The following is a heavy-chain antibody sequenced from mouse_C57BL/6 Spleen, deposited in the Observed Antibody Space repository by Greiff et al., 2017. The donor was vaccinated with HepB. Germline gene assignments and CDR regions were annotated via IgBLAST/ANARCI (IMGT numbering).Heavy chain of an antibody. CDR2: ISGGGGNT. CDR3: ARHKAPTVVALYYFDY. CDR1: GFTFSSYT. V-gene: IGHV5-9*01. J-gene: IGHJ2*01. Sequence: EVQLQESGGGLVKPGGSLKLSCAASGFTFSSYTMSWVRQTPEKRLEWVATISGGGGNTYYPDSVKGRFTISRDNAKNTLYLQMSSLRSEDTALYYCARHKAPTVVALYYFDYWGQGTTLTVSS. D-gene: IGHD1-1*01.